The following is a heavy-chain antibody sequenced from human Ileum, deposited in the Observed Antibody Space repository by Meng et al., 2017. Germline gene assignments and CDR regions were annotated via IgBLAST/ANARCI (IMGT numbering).Heavy chain of an antibody. Sequence: GSLRLSCAVSGYSISSGYYWGWIRQPPGKGLEWIGSIYHIGSTYYNPSLKSRVTISVDTSKYQFSLKLSSVTAADTAVYYCARDSLVVVAATLILDAFDIWGQGTMVTVSS. CDR1: GYSISSGYY. CDR3: ARDSLVVVAATLILDAFDI. J-gene: IGHJ3*02. D-gene: IGHD2-15*01. V-gene: IGHV4-38-2*01. CDR2: IYHIGST.